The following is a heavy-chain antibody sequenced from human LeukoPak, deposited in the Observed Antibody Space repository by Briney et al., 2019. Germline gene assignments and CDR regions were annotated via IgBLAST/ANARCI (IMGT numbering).Heavy chain of an antibody. J-gene: IGHJ4*02. CDR2: IYYSGST. V-gene: IGHV4-39*07. Sequence: SETLSPTCTVSGGSINTGSYYWGWIRQPPGKGLEWIGSIYYSGSTNYNPSLKSRVTISVDKSKNQFSLKLSSVTAADTAVYYCASGGDYGDYGALDYWGQGTLVTVSS. D-gene: IGHD4-17*01. CDR1: GGSINTGSYY. CDR3: ASGGDYGDYGALDY.